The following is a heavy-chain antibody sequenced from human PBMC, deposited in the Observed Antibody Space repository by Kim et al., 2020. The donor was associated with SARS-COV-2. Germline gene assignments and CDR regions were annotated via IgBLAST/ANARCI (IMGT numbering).Heavy chain of an antibody. D-gene: IGHD3-22*01. V-gene: IGHV4-39*01. CDR2: IYYSGST. J-gene: IGHJ4*02. Sequence: SETLSLTCTVSGGSISSSSYYWGWIRQPPGKGLEWIGSIYYSGSTYYNPSLKSRVTISVDTSKNQFSLKLSSVTAADTAVYYCARRRRGYDSSGYYSYFDYWGQGTLVTVSS. CDR3: ARRRRGYDSSGYYSYFDY. CDR1: GGSISSSSYY.